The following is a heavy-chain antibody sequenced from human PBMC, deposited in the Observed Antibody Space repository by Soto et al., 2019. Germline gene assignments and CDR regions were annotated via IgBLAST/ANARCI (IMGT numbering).Heavy chain of an antibody. J-gene: IGHJ4*02. CDR3: AKDDVSGDGLWLVSD. CDR2: ITGSGRSL. D-gene: IGHD2-21*02. Sequence: VQLLESGGGLVQPGGSLKLSCVASGFSFDKYAMIWVRQAPGKGQEWVSGITGSGRSLQYTASVKGRFTISSDNSKNTVYLQMDYLRAEDTAMYYCAKDDVSGDGLWLVSDWGQGTPVTVS. CDR1: GFSFDKYA. V-gene: IGHV3-23*01.